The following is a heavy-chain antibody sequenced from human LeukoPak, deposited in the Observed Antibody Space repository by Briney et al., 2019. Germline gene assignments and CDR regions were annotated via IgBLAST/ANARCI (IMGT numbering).Heavy chain of an antibody. D-gene: IGHD2-21*02. CDR2: IYYSGRT. CDR1: GASISTYY. CDR3: ASGYCGGACQLGGVDM. Sequence: SETLSLTCTVSGASISTYYWSWIRQPPGKGLEWIGYIYYSGRTNYNPSLKSRLTISLDMSGNQFSLRLSSVTAADTAVYYCASGYCGGACQLGGVDMWGQGTMVTVSS. J-gene: IGHJ3*02. V-gene: IGHV4-59*01.